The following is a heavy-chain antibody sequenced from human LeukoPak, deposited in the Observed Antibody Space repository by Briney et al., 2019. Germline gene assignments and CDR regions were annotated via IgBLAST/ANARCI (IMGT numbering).Heavy chain of an antibody. D-gene: IGHD3-3*01. J-gene: IGHJ3*01. CDR1: GFTFINYW. Sequence: GSLRLSCAASGFTFINYWMHWVGQAPGKGLVWVSRVSGDGSSTNYAASVKGRFTISRDNAKNTLYLQMNSLRAEDTAMYYCASSFDDFWQWGQGTMVTVSS. V-gene: IGHV3-74*01. CDR2: VSGDGSST. CDR3: ASSFDDFWQ.